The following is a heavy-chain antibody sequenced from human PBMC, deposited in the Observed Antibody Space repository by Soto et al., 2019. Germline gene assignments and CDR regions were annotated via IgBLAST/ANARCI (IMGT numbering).Heavy chain of an antibody. J-gene: IGHJ4*02. CDR3: ANLNTRGYYFDY. V-gene: IGHV2-5*01. CDR1: GFSLTTSQVG. CDR2: VYWNDDK. Sequence: SGPTLVNPTQTLTLTCTFSGFSLTTSQVGVGWIRQPPGKALEWLAHVYWNDDKYYSLSLKNRLTITKDTSKSQVVLTMTNMDPVDTATYYCANLNTRGYYFDYWGQGALVTVS.